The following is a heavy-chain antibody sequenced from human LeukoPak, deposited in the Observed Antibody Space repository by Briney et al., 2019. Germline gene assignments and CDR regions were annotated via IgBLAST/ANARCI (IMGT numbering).Heavy chain of an antibody. CDR3: VRWATSFDL. CDR2: IEQDGSEK. D-gene: IGHD3-3*01. CDR1: GFTLSNHW. J-gene: IGHJ4*02. Sequence: GGSLRLSCTASGFTLSNHWMSWVRQAPGKGLAWVANIEQDGSEKHYVDSVTGRFTISRDNAKNSVFLQMNSLRAEDTAVYYCVRWATSFDLWGQGTLVTVSS. V-gene: IGHV3-7*01.